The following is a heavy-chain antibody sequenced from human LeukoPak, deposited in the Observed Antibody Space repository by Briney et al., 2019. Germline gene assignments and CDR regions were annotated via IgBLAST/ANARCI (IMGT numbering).Heavy chain of an antibody. CDR3: ATVVVPAANTDY. CDR2: VDPEDGET. J-gene: IGHJ4*02. D-gene: IGHD2-2*01. Sequence: GASVKVSCKVSGYTFTDYYMHWVQQAPGKGLEWMGLVDPEDGETIYAEKFQGRVTITADTSTDTAYMELSSLRSEDTAAYYCATVVVPAANTDYWGQGTLVTVYS. CDR1: GYTFTDYY. V-gene: IGHV1-69-2*01.